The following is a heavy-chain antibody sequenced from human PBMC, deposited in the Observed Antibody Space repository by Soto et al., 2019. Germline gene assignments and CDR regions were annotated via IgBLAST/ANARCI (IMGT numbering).Heavy chain of an antibody. Sequence: QVQLVQSGAEVKKPGASVKVSCKASGYTFTSYGISWVRQAPGQGLEWMGWISAYNGNTNYAQKLQGXVXXXTXXSTSTAYMELRSLRSDDTAVYYGARSSGYSYGFDYWGQGTLVTVSS. CDR1: GYTFTSYG. CDR3: ARSSGYSYGFDY. D-gene: IGHD5-18*01. V-gene: IGHV1-18*01. CDR2: ISAYNGNT. J-gene: IGHJ4*02.